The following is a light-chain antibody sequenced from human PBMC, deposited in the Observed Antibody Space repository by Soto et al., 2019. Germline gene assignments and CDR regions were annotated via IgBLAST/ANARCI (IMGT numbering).Light chain of an antibody. CDR3: QQYGRSPLLYT. V-gene: IGKV3-20*01. Sequence: EIVLTQSPGTLSLSPGERATLFCRTSQSVDSNFLAWYQQKPDQAPRLLVYGSSTRAAGVPDRFSGSGSGTDFTLTISRLEPEDFAVYYCQQYGRSPLLYTFGQGTKLGVK. CDR2: GSS. J-gene: IGKJ2*01. CDR1: QSVDSNF.